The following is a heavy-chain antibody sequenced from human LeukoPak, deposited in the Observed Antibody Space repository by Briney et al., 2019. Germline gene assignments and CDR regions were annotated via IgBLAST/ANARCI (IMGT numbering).Heavy chain of an antibody. D-gene: IGHD2-2*01. CDR1: GDSIRSGDYY. J-gene: IGHJ4*02. CDR2: SYYSGRT. V-gene: IGHV4-30-4*01. CDR3: ARAPPAAGNPNFDD. Sequence: SETLSLTCTVSGDSIRSGDYYWRWIRQPPGRGLVWIGYSYYSGRTYYHPHLKSRVPISVDTAKNQFPLKLSSVTAADTAVCYCARAPPAAGNPNFDDWGQRTLVTVSS.